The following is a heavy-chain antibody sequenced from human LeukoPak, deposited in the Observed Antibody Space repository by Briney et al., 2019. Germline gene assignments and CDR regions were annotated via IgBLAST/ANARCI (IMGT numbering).Heavy chain of an antibody. CDR3: ARLGARGY. CDR2: INHSGST. Sequence: ASETLSLTCAVYGGSFSGYYWSWIRQPPGKGLEWIGEINHSGSTNYNPSLKSRVTISVDTSKNQFSLKLSSVTAADTAVYYCARLGARGYWGQGTLVTVSS. V-gene: IGHV4-34*01. D-gene: IGHD1-26*01. J-gene: IGHJ4*02. CDR1: GGSFSGYY.